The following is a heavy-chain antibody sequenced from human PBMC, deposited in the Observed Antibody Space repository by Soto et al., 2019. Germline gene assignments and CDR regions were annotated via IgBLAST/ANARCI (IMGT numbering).Heavy chain of an antibody. CDR3: ARARKTAYITGGFDS. Sequence: SESLSLTCPVSGGSISRYYWGWIRQPPGKGLEYIAYFSYRGSTNFNPAPNSRVTIPIDTSKNQFSLKVTSLTAADTAVYYCARARKTAYITGGFDSWGQETLVTVSS. V-gene: IGHV4-59*01. CDR1: GGSISRYY. CDR2: FSYRGST. D-gene: IGHD3-3*01. J-gene: IGHJ4*02.